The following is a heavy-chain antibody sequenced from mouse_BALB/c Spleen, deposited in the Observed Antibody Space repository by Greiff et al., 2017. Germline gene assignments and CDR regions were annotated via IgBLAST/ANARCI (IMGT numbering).Heavy chain of an antibody. D-gene: IGHD2-14*01. CDR3: ARGHYRYLYAMDY. J-gene: IGHJ4*01. Sequence: EVQLQQSGPGLVKPSQSLSLTCTVTGYSITSDYAWNWIRQFPGNKLEWMGYISYSGSTSYNPSLKSRISITRDTSKNQFFLQLNSVTTEDTATYYCARGHYRYLYAMDYWGEGTSVTVSS. V-gene: IGHV3-2*02. CDR1: GYSITSDYA. CDR2: ISYSGST.